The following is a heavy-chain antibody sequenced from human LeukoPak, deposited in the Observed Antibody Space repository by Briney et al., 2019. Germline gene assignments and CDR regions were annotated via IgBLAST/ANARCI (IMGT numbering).Heavy chain of an antibody. D-gene: IGHD3-10*01. V-gene: IGHV3-48*04. Sequence: GGSLRLSCAASGFTFSSYWMHWVRQAPGKGLEWVSYISSSGSTIYYADSVKGRFTISRDNAKNSLYLQMNSLRAEDTAVYFCARPYYYSSGSFPYWGQGILVTVSS. CDR2: ISSSGSTI. J-gene: IGHJ4*02. CDR1: GFTFSSYW. CDR3: ARPYYYSSGSFPY.